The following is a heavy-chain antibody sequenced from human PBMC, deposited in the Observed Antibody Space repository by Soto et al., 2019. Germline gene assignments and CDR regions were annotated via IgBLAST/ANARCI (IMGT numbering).Heavy chain of an antibody. J-gene: IGHJ3*02. CDR3: ARGYFDWLDGFDI. D-gene: IGHD3-9*01. V-gene: IGHV3-66*01. Sequence: PGGSLRLSCAASGFTVSSNYMSWVRQAPGKGLEWVSVIYTYGSTYYADSVKGRFTISRDKSKNTLYLQMNSLRAEDTAVYYCARGYFDWLDGFDIWGQGTMVTVSS. CDR2: IYTYGST. CDR1: GFTVSSNY.